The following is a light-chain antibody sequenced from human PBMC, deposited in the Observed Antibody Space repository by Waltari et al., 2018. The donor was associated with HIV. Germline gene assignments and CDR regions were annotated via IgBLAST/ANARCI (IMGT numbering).Light chain of an antibody. J-gene: IGKJ3*01. CDR1: QGINSY. CDR2: VAS. Sequence: DIQLTQSPSFLSVSVGDRVTITCRTSQGINSYLAWYQQKPGRAPKLLIYVASTLESGVPSRFSGSGSGTEYTLTINSLQPEDFATYYCQQFKDYPHTFGPGTKVDIK. CDR3: QQFKDYPHT. V-gene: IGKV1-9*01.